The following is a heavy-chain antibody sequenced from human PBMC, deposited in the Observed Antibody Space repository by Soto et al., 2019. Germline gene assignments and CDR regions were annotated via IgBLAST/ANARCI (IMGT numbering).Heavy chain of an antibody. V-gene: IGHV4-4*02. Sequence: QVQLQESVPGLLTPSGPLSLTCVVSGVSISSRHWWSWVRQPPGQGLEWIGERDPSGNTNSSPSLTSSATVSVVKYKNHFSLKVSYVTAADTAVYYWANGMGVASGGLLEFCGHGTLVTVSS. CDR3: ANGMGVASGGLLEF. J-gene: IGHJ1*01. D-gene: IGHD1-1*01. CDR1: GVSISSRHW. CDR2: RDPSGNT.